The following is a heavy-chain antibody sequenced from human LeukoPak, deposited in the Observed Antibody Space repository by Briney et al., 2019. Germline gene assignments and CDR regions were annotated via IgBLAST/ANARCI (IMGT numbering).Heavy chain of an antibody. Sequence: ASVKVSCQASGYTFTAYYFHWLRQAPGQGLEWMGWINPNSGGTNYAQKFQGRVTMTRDTSISTAYMELSRLRSDDTAVYYCARDRSVAFDIWGQGTMVTVSS. V-gene: IGHV1-2*02. CDR2: INPNSGGT. CDR3: ARDRSVAFDI. CDR1: GYTFTAYY. J-gene: IGHJ3*02.